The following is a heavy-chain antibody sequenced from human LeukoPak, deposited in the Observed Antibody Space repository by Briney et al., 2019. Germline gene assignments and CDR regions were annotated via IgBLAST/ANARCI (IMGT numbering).Heavy chain of an antibody. CDR3: ARAADTAMARFDY. Sequence: ASVKVSCKASGYTFTGYYMHWVRQAPGQGLEWMGWINPNSGGTNYAQKFQGRVTMTRDTSISTAYMELSRLRSDDTAVYYCARAADTAMARFDYWGQGTLVTVSS. CDR1: GYTFTGYY. V-gene: IGHV1-2*02. J-gene: IGHJ4*02. CDR2: INPNSGGT. D-gene: IGHD5-18*01.